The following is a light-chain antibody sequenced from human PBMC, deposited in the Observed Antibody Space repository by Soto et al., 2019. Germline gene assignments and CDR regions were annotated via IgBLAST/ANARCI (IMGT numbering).Light chain of an antibody. J-gene: IGKJ5*01. CDR1: QSVSSSY. Sequence: EIVLMPAPGTLSLSSGARAPLSGRASQSVSSSYLAWYQQKPGQDPRILIYGGSSRATGIPDRFSGSGSGTDFTLTISRMEPEEFAVYDCQQYGSSKITVGQGTKLDIK. V-gene: IGKV3-20*01. CDR2: GGS. CDR3: QQYGSSKIT.